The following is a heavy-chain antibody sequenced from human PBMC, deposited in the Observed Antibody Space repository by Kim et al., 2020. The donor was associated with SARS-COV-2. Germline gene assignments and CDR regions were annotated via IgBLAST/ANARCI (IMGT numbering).Heavy chain of an antibody. D-gene: IGHD2-15*01. CDR2: ISSSSSSI. Sequence: GGSLRLSCAASGFTFSSYSMNWVRQAPGKGLEWVSSISSSSSSIYYADSVKGRFTISRDNAKNSLYLQMNSLRGEDTAVYYCARGSIVVVVAATPKGFDPCDQGTLGTVSS. CDR3: ARGSIVVVVAATPKGFDP. V-gene: IGHV3-21*01. CDR1: GFTFSSYS. J-gene: IGHJ5*02.